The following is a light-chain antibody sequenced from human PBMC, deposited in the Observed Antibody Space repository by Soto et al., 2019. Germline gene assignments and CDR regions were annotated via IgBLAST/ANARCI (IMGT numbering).Light chain of an antibody. CDR3: SSYRDNIVT. Sequence: QSALTQPASVSGSPGQSITISCTGTNNDVGAYNFVSWYQHHPGKAPKLIIYEVSNRPSGVSSRITGSKSGNTASLTISGLQPEDEAAYYCSSYRDNIVTFGGGTKVTVL. V-gene: IGLV2-14*01. CDR2: EVS. CDR1: NNDVGAYNF. J-gene: IGLJ2*01.